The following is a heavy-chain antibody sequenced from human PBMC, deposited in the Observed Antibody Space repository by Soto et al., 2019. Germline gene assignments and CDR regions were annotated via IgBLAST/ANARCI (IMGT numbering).Heavy chain of an antibody. V-gene: IGHV3-23*01. CDR1: GFTFSSYA. CDR3: AKSKDIVMFRSDHYFDY. CDR2: ISGSGGST. D-gene: IGHD2-15*01. Sequence: VGSLRLSCAASGFTFSSYAMSWVRQAPGKGLEWVSAISGSGGSTYYADSVKGRFTISRDNSKNTLYLQMNSLRAEDTAVYYCAKSKDIVMFRSDHYFDYWGQGTLVTVSS. J-gene: IGHJ4*02.